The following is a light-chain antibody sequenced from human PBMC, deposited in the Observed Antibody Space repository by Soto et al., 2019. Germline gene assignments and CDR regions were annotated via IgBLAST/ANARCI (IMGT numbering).Light chain of an antibody. CDR1: ETVSSTL. V-gene: IGKV3-20*01. Sequence: EIVLTQSPGTLSLSPGERVTLSCRASETVSSTLLAWYQQKPGQAPRLLISSASKRATGIPDRFSGSGSGTDFTLTINRLEPQDFAVYYCQQYGASPWTFGQGTKVDI. CDR2: SAS. J-gene: IGKJ1*01. CDR3: QQYGASPWT.